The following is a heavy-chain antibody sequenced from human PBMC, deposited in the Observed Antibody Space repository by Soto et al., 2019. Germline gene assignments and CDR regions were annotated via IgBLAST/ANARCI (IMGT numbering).Heavy chain of an antibody. J-gene: IGHJ1*01. Sequence: SETLSLTCTVSGGSISSYYWSWIRQPPGKGLEWIGYIYYSGSTNYNPSLKSRVTISVDTSKNQFSLKLSSVTAADTAVYYCASLSLPAADYFQHWGHGRLVTDFS. CDR1: GGSISSYY. CDR2: IYYSGST. CDR3: ASLSLPAADYFQH. V-gene: IGHV4-59*01.